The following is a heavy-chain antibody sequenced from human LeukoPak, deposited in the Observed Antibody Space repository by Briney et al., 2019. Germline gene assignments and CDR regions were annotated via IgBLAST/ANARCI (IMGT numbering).Heavy chain of an antibody. J-gene: IGHJ5*02. CDR3: ARDPRYYSSGWYSWFDP. CDR1: GGSISSYY. Sequence: SETLSLTCTVSGGSISSYYWSWIRQPAGKGLEWIGRIYTSGSTNYDPSLKSRVTMSVDTSKNQFSLKLSSVTAADTAVYYCARDPRYYSSGWYSWFDPWGQGTLVTVSS. D-gene: IGHD6-19*01. V-gene: IGHV4-4*07. CDR2: IYTSGST.